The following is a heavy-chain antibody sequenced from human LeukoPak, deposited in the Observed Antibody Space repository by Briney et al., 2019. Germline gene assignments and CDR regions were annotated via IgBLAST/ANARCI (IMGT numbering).Heavy chain of an antibody. D-gene: IGHD1-1*01. CDR3: ARWGTPRGFDI. Sequence: SQTLSLTCTVSAGSISSGTHYWSWIRQHPGKGLEWIGYIYYSGSTYYNLSLKSRVSISVNTSKNRFSLELSSVTAADTAVYYCARWGTPRGFDIWGQGTMVTVSS. J-gene: IGHJ3*02. CDR2: IYYSGST. V-gene: IGHV4-31*03. CDR1: AGSISSGTHY.